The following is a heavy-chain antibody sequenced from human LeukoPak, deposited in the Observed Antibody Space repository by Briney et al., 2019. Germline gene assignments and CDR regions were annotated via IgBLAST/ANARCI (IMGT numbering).Heavy chain of an antibody. CDR2: ISSSSSYI. CDR3: ASSGGRWFGESAVRIFDY. Sequence: GGSLRLSCAASGFTFSNYSMNWVRQAPGKGLEWVSSISSSSSYIYYADSVKGRFTISRDNAKNSLYLQMNSLRAEDTAVYYCASSGGRWFGESAVRIFDYWGQGTLVTVSS. D-gene: IGHD3-10*01. V-gene: IGHV3-21*01. CDR1: GFTFSNYS. J-gene: IGHJ4*02.